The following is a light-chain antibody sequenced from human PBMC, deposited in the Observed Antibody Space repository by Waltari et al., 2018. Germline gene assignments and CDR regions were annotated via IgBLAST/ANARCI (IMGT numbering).Light chain of an antibody. CDR3: HQYGYSPYT. J-gene: IGKJ2*01. Sequence: EIVLTQSPGTLSLSPGERVTLSCRASQRVPNNYLAWYQQKPGQAPRLVIYGASSRATGIPDRFRGSGSGTDFALAITSLEPEDFAVYYCHQYGYSPYTFGQGTKLEIK. CDR2: GAS. CDR1: QRVPNNY. V-gene: IGKV3-20*01.